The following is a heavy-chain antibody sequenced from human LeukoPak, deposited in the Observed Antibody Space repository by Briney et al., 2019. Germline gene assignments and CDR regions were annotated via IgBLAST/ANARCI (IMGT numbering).Heavy chain of an antibody. D-gene: IGHD5-18*01. CDR1: GFTFSSYW. Sequence: GGSLRLSCATSGFTFSSYWMNWVRQAPGKGLEWVANIKQDGSEKYCVDSVKGRFTISRDNAKNSLYLQMNNLRAEDTAVYHCARDPGYSYGRRYWYFDLWGRGTLVTVSS. J-gene: IGHJ2*01. V-gene: IGHV3-7*01. CDR3: ARDPGYSYGRRYWYFDL. CDR2: IKQDGSEK.